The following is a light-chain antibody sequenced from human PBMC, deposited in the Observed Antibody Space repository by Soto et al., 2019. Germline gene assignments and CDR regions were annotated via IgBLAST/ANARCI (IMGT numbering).Light chain of an antibody. V-gene: IGLV2-23*01. J-gene: IGLJ2*01. CDR2: EGS. Sequence: QSALTQPASVSGSPGQSITISCTGTSSDIGSYKFVSWYQQHVGKAPKVMTYEGSKRPSGVSDRFSASKSSNTASLTISGLQAEDEADYYCCSHAGDHVVFGGGTKLTVL. CDR1: SSDIGSYKF. CDR3: CSHAGDHVV.